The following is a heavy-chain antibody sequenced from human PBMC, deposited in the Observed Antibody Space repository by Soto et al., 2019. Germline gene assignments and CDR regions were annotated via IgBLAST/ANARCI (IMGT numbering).Heavy chain of an antibody. CDR2: IYYSGNT. J-gene: IGHJ4*02. V-gene: IGHV4-39*01. CDR1: GGSISTSSYY. CDR3: AGGRVDVSSTDF. D-gene: IGHD3-16*02. Sequence: SETLSLTCTVSGGSISTSSYYWGWIRQPPGKGLEWIGSIYYSGNTYCSPSLKSRVTISVDTSKNQLSLKLSSVTAADTAVYYCAGGRVDVSSTDFWGQGTLVTVSS.